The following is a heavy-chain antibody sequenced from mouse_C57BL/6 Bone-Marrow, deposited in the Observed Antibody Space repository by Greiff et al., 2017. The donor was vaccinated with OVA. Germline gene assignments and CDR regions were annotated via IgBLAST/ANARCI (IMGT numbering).Heavy chain of an antibody. CDR2: IDPETGGT. CDR1: GYTFTDYE. CDR3: TKGDYGSSYDAKGY. D-gene: IGHD1-1*01. V-gene: IGHV1-15*01. Sequence: VQLQQSGAELVRPGASVTLSCKASGYTFTDYEMHWVKQTPVHGLEWIGAIDPETGGTAYNQKFKGKAILTADKSSSTAYMELRSLTSEDAAVYYGTKGDYGSSYDAKGYWGQGTSVTVSS. J-gene: IGHJ4*01.